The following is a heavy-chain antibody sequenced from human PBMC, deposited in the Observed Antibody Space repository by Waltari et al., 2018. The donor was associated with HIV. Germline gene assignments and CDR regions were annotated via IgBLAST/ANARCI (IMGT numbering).Heavy chain of an antibody. V-gene: IGHV3-21*01. CDR3: ARDRQGTVTKDFDY. J-gene: IGHJ4*02. CDR2: ISSSSTFI. CDR1: GLTLSSYR. D-gene: IGHD4-17*01. Sequence: EVQLVESGGGLGQPGGSLRLSCAASGLTLSSYRMNWVRQAPGKGLEWVSSISSSSTFIYYADSVKGRFTISRDNAKNSLYLQMNSLRAEDTAVYYCARDRQGTVTKDFDYWGQGTLVTVSS.